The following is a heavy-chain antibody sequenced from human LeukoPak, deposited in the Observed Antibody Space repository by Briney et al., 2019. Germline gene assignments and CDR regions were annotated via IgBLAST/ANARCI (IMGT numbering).Heavy chain of an antibody. CDR3: ARELSRIAVAGKGFDY. J-gene: IGHJ4*02. D-gene: IGHD6-19*01. Sequence: GGSLRLSCAVSGFTFSSYAMSWVRQAPGKGLEWVSVISGSGGITYYADSVKGRFTISRDNSKNTLYLQMNSLRAEDTAVYYCARELSRIAVAGKGFDYWGQGTLVTVSS. V-gene: IGHV3-23*01. CDR2: ISGSGGIT. CDR1: GFTFSSYA.